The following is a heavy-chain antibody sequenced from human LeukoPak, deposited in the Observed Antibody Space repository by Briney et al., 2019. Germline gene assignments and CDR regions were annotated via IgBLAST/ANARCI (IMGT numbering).Heavy chain of an antibody. Sequence: PSETLSLTCTVSGGSISSYYWSWIRQPPGKGLEWIGYIYYSGSTTYNPPLKSRVTISVDTSKNQFSLKLSSVTAADTAVYYCASVARRYYYYMDVWGKGTTVTVSS. CDR2: IYYSGST. CDR1: GGSISSYY. J-gene: IGHJ6*03. CDR3: ASVARRYYYYMDV. V-gene: IGHV4-59*01.